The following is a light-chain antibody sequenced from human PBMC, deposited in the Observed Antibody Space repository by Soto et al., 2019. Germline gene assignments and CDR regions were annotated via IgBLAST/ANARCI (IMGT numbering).Light chain of an antibody. CDR3: SSYTSSSTPYV. CDR1: NSDVGGYTY. V-gene: IGLV2-14*03. J-gene: IGLJ1*01. Sequence: QSALTQPASVSGSPGQSITISCTGTNSDVGGYTYVSWYQQHPGKAPKLMIYDVSNRPSGVSNRFSGSKSGNTASLTISGLPADDEADYYCSSYTSSSTPYVFGTGTKLTVL. CDR2: DVS.